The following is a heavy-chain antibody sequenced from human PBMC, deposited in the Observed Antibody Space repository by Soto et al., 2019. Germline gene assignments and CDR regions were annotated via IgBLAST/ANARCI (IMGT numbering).Heavy chain of an antibody. J-gene: IGHJ5*02. CDR1: GYTFTSYA. CDR2: INAGNGNT. D-gene: IGHD6-13*01. CDR3: ASLREYSSSWYTFRFDP. V-gene: IGHV1-3*01. Sequence: ASVKVSCKASGYTFTSYAMHWVRQAPGQRLEWMGWINAGNGNTKYSQKFQGRVTITRDTSASTAYMELSSLRSEDTAVYYCASLREYSSSWYTFRFDPWGQGTLVTVSS.